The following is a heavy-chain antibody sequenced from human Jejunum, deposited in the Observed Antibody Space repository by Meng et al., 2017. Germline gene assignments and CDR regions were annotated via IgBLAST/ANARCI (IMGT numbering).Heavy chain of an antibody. V-gene: IGHV4-30-2*01. Sequence: QLQLQESGSGLVKPSQTLSLTCAVSGGSISSDGYTWSWIRQPPGKGLEWIGYIYHTGSTYYNPSLKSRVTISVDRSKNQFSLNLSSVTAADTAVYYCARMDSAFHYFDYWGRGTLVTVSS. CDR3: ARMDSAFHYFDY. D-gene: IGHD1-26*01. CDR2: IYHTGST. CDR1: GGSISSDGYT. J-gene: IGHJ4*02.